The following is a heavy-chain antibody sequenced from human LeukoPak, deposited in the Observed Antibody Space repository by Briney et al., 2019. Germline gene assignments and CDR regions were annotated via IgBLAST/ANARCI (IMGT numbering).Heavy chain of an antibody. V-gene: IGHV3-30*02. D-gene: IGHD3-16*01. J-gene: IGHJ6*03. Sequence: GGSLRLPCAASGFTFSRLGTQWVRQAPGKRLEWVAVIHNDGTQGQYADSVKGRFTISKDNSQNTLYLQMNNLRDDDTAVYYCAKEGDEFRGYLDVWGKGTTVTVSS. CDR3: AKEGDEFRGYLDV. CDR1: GFTFSRLG. CDR2: IHNDGTQG.